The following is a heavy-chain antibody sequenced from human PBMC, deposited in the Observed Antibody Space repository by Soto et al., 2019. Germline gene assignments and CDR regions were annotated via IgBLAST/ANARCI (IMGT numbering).Heavy chain of an antibody. CDR1: SDSISSYY. J-gene: IGHJ4*02. V-gene: IGHV4-59*01. D-gene: IGHD6-13*01. CDR3: ARGTSWQLPFDY. CDR2: ISYSGST. Sequence: PSETLSLTCSFSSDSISSYYWGWIRQPPGKRLEWIGYISYSGSTDYNPSLKSRVTISGDTSKNQFSLKVSSVTAADTAVYYCARGTSWQLPFDYWGQGTLVTVS.